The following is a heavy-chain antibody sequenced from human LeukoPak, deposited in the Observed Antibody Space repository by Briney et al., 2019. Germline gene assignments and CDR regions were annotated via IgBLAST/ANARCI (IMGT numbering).Heavy chain of an antibody. CDR1: GFTFSSYG. V-gene: IGHV3-30*18. D-gene: IGHD1-26*01. J-gene: IGHJ6*02. CDR3: AKDYRGFFFGMDV. Sequence: GGSLRLSCEASGFTFSSYGMHWVRQAPGKGLEWVAVLSNDGSNKYYADSVKGRFTISRDNSKNTLYLQMNSLRAEDTAVYYCAKDYRGFFFGMDVWGQGTTVTVSS. CDR2: LSNDGSNK.